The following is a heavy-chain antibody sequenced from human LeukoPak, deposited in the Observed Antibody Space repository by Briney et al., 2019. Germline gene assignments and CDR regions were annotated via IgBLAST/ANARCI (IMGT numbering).Heavy chain of an antibody. CDR3: AIQGLAAADFAVLGS. Sequence: GASVKVSCKASGGTFSSYDINWVRQATGQGLEWMGWMNPNSGNTGYAQKFQGRVTMTRNTSISTAYMELSSLRSEDTAVYYCAIQGLAAADFAVLGSWGQGTLVTVSS. J-gene: IGHJ4*02. V-gene: IGHV1-8*02. D-gene: IGHD6-13*01. CDR2: MNPNSGNT. CDR1: GGTFSSYD.